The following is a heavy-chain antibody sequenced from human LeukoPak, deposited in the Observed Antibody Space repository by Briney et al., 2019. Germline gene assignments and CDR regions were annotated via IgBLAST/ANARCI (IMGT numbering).Heavy chain of an antibody. V-gene: IGHV4-30-4*01. J-gene: IGHJ4*02. CDR3: ARAHGSPSVRLFDS. Sequence: YPSETLSLTCTVSGVSISSGDYYWSWIRQPPGEVLEWIGYVYHSGSTYYSPPLRNRVTLSVDTSKNQFSLKLSSVTAADTAVYYCARAHGSPSVRLFDSWGQGTLVTVSS. CDR1: GVSISSGDYY. D-gene: IGHD3-10*01. CDR2: VYHSGST.